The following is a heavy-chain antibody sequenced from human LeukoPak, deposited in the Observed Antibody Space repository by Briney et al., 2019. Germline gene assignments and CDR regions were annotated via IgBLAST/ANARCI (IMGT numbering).Heavy chain of an antibody. D-gene: IGHD6-13*01. CDR2: IYSGGST. V-gene: IGHV3-53*01. J-gene: IGHJ4*02. CDR1: GFTVSSNY. Sequence: GGSLRLSCAASGFTVSSNYMSWVRQPPGKGLEWVSAIYSGGSTYYADSVKGRFTISRDDSKNTLYLQMNSLRAEDTAVYYCARGVPAAGYFDYWGQGTLVTVSS. CDR3: ARGVPAAGYFDY.